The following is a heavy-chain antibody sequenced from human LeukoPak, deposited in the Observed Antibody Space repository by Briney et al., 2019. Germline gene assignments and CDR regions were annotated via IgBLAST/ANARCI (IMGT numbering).Heavy chain of an antibody. Sequence: GGSLRLSCAASGNYWMHWVRQAPGKGLVWVSHINSDGSWTSYADSVKGRFTISKDNAKNTVYLQMNNLRVKDTAVYYCVSFYETYWGRGTLVTVSS. CDR1: GNYW. CDR3: VSFYETY. J-gene: IGHJ4*02. V-gene: IGHV3-74*01. CDR2: INSDGSWT. D-gene: IGHD2-2*01.